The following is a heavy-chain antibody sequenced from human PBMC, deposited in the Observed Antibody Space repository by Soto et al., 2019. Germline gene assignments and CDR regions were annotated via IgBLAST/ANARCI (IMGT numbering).Heavy chain of an antibody. V-gene: IGHV5-51*01. CDR3: ARPNQQLVLGYFDY. CDR2: IYPGDSDT. D-gene: IGHD6-6*01. J-gene: IGHJ4*02. Sequence: PGESLKISCKGSGYSFTNYWIGWVRQMPGKGLEYMGIIYPGDSDTRYSPSFQGQVTISADKSISTAYLQWSGLKASDTAIYFCARPNQQLVLGYFDYWGQGTLVTVSS. CDR1: GYSFTNYW.